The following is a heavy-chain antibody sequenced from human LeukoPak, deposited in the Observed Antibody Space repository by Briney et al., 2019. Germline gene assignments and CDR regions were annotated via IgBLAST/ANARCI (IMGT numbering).Heavy chain of an antibody. CDR1: VGSISSYY. CDR3: ARLTSVVPAANPLGHFDY. J-gene: IGHJ4*02. CDR2: IYYSGST. D-gene: IGHD2-2*01. V-gene: IGHV4-59*08. Sequence: SETLSLTCTVSVGSISSYYWSWIRQPPGKGLEWIGYIYYSGSTNYNPSLKSRVTISVDTSKNQFSLKLSSVTAADTAVYYCARLTSVVPAANPLGHFDYWGQGTLVTVSS.